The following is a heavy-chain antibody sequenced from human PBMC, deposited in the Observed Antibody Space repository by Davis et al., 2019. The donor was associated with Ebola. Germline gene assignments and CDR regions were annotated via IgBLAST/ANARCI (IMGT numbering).Heavy chain of an antibody. Sequence: WGSLRLSCKGSGYSFTSYWIGWVRQMPGKGLEWMGIIYPGDSDTRYSPSFQGQVTISADKSISTAYLQWSSLKASDTAMYYCARGYYYYGMDVWGQGTTVTVSS. CDR2: IYPGDSDT. CDR3: ARGYYYYGMDV. J-gene: IGHJ6*02. CDR1: GYSFTSYW. V-gene: IGHV5-51*01.